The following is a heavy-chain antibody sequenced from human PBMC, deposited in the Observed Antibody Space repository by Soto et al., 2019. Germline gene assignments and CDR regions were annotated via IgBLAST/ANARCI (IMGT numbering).Heavy chain of an antibody. CDR2: INPSGGST. J-gene: IGHJ5*02. D-gene: IGHD2-2*01. CDR1: GYTFTSYY. Sequence: QVQLVQSGAEVKKPGASVKVSCKASGYTFTSYYMHWVRQAPGQGLEWMGIINPSGGSTSYAQKFQGRVTMTRDTSTSTVYMELSSLRSEDTAVYYCAREAGYCSSTSCYELGGYWFDPWGQGTLVTVSS. CDR3: AREAGYCSSTSCYELGGYWFDP. V-gene: IGHV1-46*03.